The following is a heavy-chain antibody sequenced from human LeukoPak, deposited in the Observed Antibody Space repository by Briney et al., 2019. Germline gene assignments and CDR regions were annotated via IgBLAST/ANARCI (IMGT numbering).Heavy chain of an antibody. CDR2: ISSSSSYI. J-gene: IGHJ6*04. CDR1: GFTFSSYS. V-gene: IGHV3-21*01. Sequence: GGSLRLSRAASGFTFSSYSMNWVRQAPGKGLEWVSSISSSSSYIYYADSVKGRFTISRDNAKNSLYLQMNSLRAEDTAVYYCARYYDILTGYHKLDVWGKGTTVTVSS. CDR3: ARYYDILTGYHKLDV. D-gene: IGHD3-9*01.